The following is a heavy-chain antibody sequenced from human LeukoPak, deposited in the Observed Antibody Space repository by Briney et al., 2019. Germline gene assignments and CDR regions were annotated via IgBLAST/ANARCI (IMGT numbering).Heavy chain of an antibody. J-gene: IGHJ4*02. Sequence: GGSLRLSCAASGFTFSSYSMNWVRQAPGKGLEWVSSISSSSSYIYYADSVKGRFTISRDNAKNSLYLQMNSLRAEDTAVYYCARDKVVGPTICDYWGQGALVTVSS. CDR1: GFTFSSYS. D-gene: IGHD1-26*01. CDR2: ISSSSSYI. CDR3: ARDKVVGPTICDY. V-gene: IGHV3-21*01.